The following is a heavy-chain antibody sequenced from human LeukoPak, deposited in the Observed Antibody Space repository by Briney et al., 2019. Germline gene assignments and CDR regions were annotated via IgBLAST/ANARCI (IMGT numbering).Heavy chain of an antibody. V-gene: IGHV3-33*01. D-gene: IGHD5-18*01. CDR3: ARTGDTERFDY. J-gene: IGHJ4*02. CDR1: GFTFSNYG. Sequence: PGGSLRLSCAASGFTFSNYGMHWVRQAPGKGLDWVALIRYDGSKKDYADSVRGRFTISRDNSKNTLHLQMNSLRAEDTAVYYCARTGDTERFDYWGQGTLVTVSS. CDR2: IRYDGSKK.